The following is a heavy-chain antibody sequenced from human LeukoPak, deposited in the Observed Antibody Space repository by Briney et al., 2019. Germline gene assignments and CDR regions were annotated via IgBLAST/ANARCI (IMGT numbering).Heavy chain of an antibody. J-gene: IGHJ3*02. CDR3: ASLNWGSSYDAFDI. CDR2: ISSSSSNI. D-gene: IGHD7-27*01. CDR1: GFTFSSYR. V-gene: IGHV3-21*01. Sequence: GGSLRLSCAASGFTFSSYRMNWVRQARGKGREWVSSISSSSSNIYYADSVNGRFTISRDNAKNSLYLQMNSLRAEDTAVYYCASLNWGSSYDAFDIWGQGTMVTVSS.